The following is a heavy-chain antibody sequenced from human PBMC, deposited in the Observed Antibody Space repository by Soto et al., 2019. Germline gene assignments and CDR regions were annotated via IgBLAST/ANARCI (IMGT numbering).Heavy chain of an antibody. CDR3: ARGGRGATGFDY. D-gene: IGHD1-26*01. V-gene: IGHV4-30-2*01. Sequence: SETLSLTCAVSGGSISSGGYSWSWIRQPPGKGLEWIGYIYRSGSTYYNPSLKSRVNISVDRSKNQFSLKLSSVTAADTAVYYCARGGRGATGFDYWGQGTLV. J-gene: IGHJ4*02. CDR1: GGSISSGGYS. CDR2: IYRSGST.